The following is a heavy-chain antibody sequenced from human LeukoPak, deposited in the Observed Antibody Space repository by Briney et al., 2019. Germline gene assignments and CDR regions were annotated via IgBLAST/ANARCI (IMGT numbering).Heavy chain of an antibody. V-gene: IGHV4-4*07. D-gene: IGHD1-26*01. CDR2: IYTSGST. CDR1: GGSFSGYY. J-gene: IGHJ4*02. CDR3: ARELVGTLDSFDY. Sequence: KASETLSLTCAVYGGSFSGYYWSWIRQPAGKGLEWIGRIYTSGSTNYNPSLKSRVTMSVDTSKNQFSLKLSSVTAADTAVYYCARELVGTLDSFDYWGQGTLVTVSS.